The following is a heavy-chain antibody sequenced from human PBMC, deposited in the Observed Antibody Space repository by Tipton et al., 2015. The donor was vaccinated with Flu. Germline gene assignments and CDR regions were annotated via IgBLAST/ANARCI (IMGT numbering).Heavy chain of an antibody. J-gene: IGHJ4*02. Sequence: SLRLSCAASGFTVTTNHMSWVPQAPGKGLEWVGRIKSKTDGGTRDFPAPVKGRFTISRDDSKNTLYLQMDSLKTEDTAVYYCTAGVGATDHDYWGQGTLVTVSS. D-gene: IGHD1-26*01. V-gene: IGHV3-15*01. CDR1: GFTVTTNH. CDR2: IKSKTDGGTR. CDR3: TAGVGATDHDY.